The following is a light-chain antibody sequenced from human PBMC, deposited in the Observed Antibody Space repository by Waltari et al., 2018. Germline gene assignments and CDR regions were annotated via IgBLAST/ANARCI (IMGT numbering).Light chain of an antibody. CDR2: SNN. Sequence: QSVLTQPPSASGTPGQRVTISCSGSSSNIGSSYVNWYQQLPGTAPKLLIYSNNHGPSGVRDRVSGSKSGTSASLAISGLQSEDEADYYCAGWDDSLNVYVFGAATKVTVL. V-gene: IGLV1-44*01. CDR3: AGWDDSLNVYV. J-gene: IGLJ1*01. CDR1: SSNIGSSY.